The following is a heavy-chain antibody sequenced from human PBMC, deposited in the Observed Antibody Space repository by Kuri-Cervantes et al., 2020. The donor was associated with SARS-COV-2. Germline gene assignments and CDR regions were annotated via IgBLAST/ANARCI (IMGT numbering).Heavy chain of an antibody. CDR3: TRLVDYGDYLGY. D-gene: IGHD4-17*01. J-gene: IGHJ4*02. CDR2: ISGSGGST. CDR1: GFTFSSYA. Sequence: GESLKISCAASGFTFSSYAMSWVRQAPGKGLEWVSAISGSGGSTYYADSVKGRFTISRDDSKNTAYLQMNSLKTEDTAVYYCTRLVDYGDYLGYWGQGTLVTVSS. V-gene: IGHV3-23*01.